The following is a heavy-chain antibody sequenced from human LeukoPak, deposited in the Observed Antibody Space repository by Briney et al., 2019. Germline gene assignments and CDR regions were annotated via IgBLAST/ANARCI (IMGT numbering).Heavy chain of an antibody. CDR1: GGTFSSYA. D-gene: IGHD6-13*01. Sequence: SVKVSCKASGGTFSSYAISWVRQAPGQGLEWMGGIIPIFGTANYAQKFQGRVTITTDESTSTVYMELSNLRSEDTAVYYCARHPGIAAAGYYMDVWGKGTTVTVSS. CDR2: IIPIFGTA. J-gene: IGHJ6*03. CDR3: ARHPGIAAAGYYMDV. V-gene: IGHV1-69*05.